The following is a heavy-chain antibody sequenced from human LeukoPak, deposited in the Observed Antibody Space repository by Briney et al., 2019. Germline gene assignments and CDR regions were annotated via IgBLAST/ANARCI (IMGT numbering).Heavy chain of an antibody. Sequence: SETLSLTCTVSGGSISGSTYYWGWLRQPPGKGLEWLGSIYYSGGTYYNPSLKSRVTISVDKSKNQFSLKLSSVTAADTAVYYCARSEQQLTYYYYYYGMDVWGKGTTVTVSS. V-gene: IGHV4-39*07. J-gene: IGHJ6*04. CDR2: IYYSGGT. D-gene: IGHD6-13*01. CDR1: GGSISGSTYY. CDR3: ARSEQQLTYYYYYYGMDV.